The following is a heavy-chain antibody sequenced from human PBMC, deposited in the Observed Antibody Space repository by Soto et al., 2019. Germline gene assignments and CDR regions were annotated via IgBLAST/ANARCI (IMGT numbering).Heavy chain of an antibody. CDR3: ARVPGP. V-gene: IGHV4-30-2*01. CDR2: IYHSGST. Sequence: PSETLYLTCPVSVGPISSGGYSWSWIRQPPGKGLEWIGYIYHSGSTYYNPSLKSRVTISVDRSKNQFSLKLSSVTAADTAVYYCARVPGPWGQGTLVTVSS. CDR1: VGPISSGGYS. J-gene: IGHJ5*02.